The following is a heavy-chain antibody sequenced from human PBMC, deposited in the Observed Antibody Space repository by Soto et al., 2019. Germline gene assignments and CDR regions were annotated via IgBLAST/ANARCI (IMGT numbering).Heavy chain of an antibody. CDR2: IIPIFGTA. CDR3: ARVRQYCGGDCGSYYYYGMDV. V-gene: IGHV1-69*13. Sequence: ASVKVSCKASGGTFSSYAISWVRQAPGQGLEWMGGIIPIFGTAKYAQKFQGRVTITADESTSTAYMELSSLGSEDTAVYYCARVRQYCGGDCGSYYYYGMDVWG. D-gene: IGHD2-21*02. J-gene: IGHJ6*02. CDR1: GGTFSSYA.